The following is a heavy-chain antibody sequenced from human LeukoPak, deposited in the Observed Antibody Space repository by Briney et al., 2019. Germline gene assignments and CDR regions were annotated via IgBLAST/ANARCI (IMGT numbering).Heavy chain of an antibody. D-gene: IGHD6-13*01. V-gene: IGHV4-39*01. CDR3: ARQRSGSLRSVWFDP. CDR1: GGSISSSSYY. J-gene: IGHJ5*02. Sequence: SETLSLTCTVSGGSISSSSYYWGWIRQPPGKGLEWIGSIYCSGSTYYNPSLKSRVTISVDTSKNQFSLKLSSVTAANTAVYYCARQRSGSLRSVWFDPWGQGTLVTVSS. CDR2: IYCSGST.